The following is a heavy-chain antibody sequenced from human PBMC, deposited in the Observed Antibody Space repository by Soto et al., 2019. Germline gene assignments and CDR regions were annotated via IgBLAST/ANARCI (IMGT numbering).Heavy chain of an antibody. CDR2: INHSGST. CDR3: ARGLVVVVAPGRLFDP. V-gene: IGHV4-34*01. D-gene: IGHD2-15*01. Sequence: SETLSLTCAVYGGSFSGYYWSWIRQPPGKGLEWIGEINHSGSTNYNPSLKSRVTISVDTSKNQFSLKLSSVTAADTAVYYCARGLVVVVAPGRLFDPWGQGTLVTVSS. CDR1: GGSFSGYY. J-gene: IGHJ5*02.